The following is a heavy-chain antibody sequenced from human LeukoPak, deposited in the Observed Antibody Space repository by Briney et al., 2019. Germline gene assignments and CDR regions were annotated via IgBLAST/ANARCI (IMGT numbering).Heavy chain of an antibody. V-gene: IGHV1-2*02. Sequence: ASVKVSCKASGYTFTGYYMHWVRQAPGQGLEWMGWINPNSGGTNYAQKFQGRVTMTRDTSISTAHMELSRLRSDDTAVYYCARGRGDYVWGSYRSSWFDPWGQGTLVTVSS. CDR3: ARGRGDYVWGSYRSSWFDP. J-gene: IGHJ5*02. CDR2: INPNSGGT. D-gene: IGHD3-16*02. CDR1: GYTFTGYY.